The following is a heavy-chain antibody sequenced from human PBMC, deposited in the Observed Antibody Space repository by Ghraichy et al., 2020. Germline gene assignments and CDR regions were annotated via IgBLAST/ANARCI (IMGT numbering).Heavy chain of an antibody. D-gene: IGHD3-22*01. CDR2: ITMSSSTI. CDR3: ARVKRDYYDSSGYYYSGFDY. Sequence: GESLNISCAASGFTFSSYSMNWVRQAPGKGLEWVSHITMSSSTIYYADSVKGRFTISRDNAKNSLYLQMNSLRAEDTAVYYCARVKRDYYDSSGYYYSGFDYCGQGTLFTVSS. J-gene: IGHJ4*02. CDR1: GFTFSSYS. V-gene: IGHV3-48*01.